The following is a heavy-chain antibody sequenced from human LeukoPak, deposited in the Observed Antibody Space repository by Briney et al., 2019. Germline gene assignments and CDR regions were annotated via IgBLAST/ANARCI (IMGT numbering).Heavy chain of an antibody. D-gene: IGHD3-10*01. CDR2: LSYDGSNK. CDR3: ARDISMVRVNWFDP. J-gene: IGHJ5*02. Sequence: GGSLRLSCAASGFTFSNYAIHWVRQAPGKGLEWVAVLSYDGSNKYYADSVKGRFTIYRDNSKNTLYLQMNSLRAEDTAVYYCARDISMVRVNWFDPWGQGTLVTVSS. V-gene: IGHV3-30*04. CDR1: GFTFSNYA.